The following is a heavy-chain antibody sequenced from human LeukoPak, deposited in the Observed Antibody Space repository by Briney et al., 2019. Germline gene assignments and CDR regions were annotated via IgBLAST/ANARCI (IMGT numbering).Heavy chain of an antibody. Sequence: SVKVSCKASGGTFSSYAISWVRQAPGQGLEWMGRIIPILGIANYAQKFQGRVTITADKSTSTAYMELSSLRSEDTAVYYCARDVGAIAARLGDAFDIWGQGTMVTVSS. D-gene: IGHD6-6*01. V-gene: IGHV1-69*04. CDR2: IIPILGIA. CDR3: ARDVGAIAARLGDAFDI. CDR1: GGTFSSYA. J-gene: IGHJ3*02.